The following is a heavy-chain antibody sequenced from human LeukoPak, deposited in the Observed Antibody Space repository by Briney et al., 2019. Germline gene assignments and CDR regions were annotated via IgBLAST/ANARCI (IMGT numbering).Heavy chain of an antibody. CDR2: IYHSGST. J-gene: IGHJ3*02. V-gene: IGHV4-38-2*01. Sequence: PSETLSLTCAVSGYSISSGYYWGWIRQPPGKGLEWIGSIYHSGSTYYNPSLKSRVTISVDTSKNQFSLKLSSVTAADTAVYYCARVVVVIAPDAFGIWGQGTMVTVSS. CDR1: GYSISSGYY. D-gene: IGHD2-21*01. CDR3: ARVVVVIAPDAFGI.